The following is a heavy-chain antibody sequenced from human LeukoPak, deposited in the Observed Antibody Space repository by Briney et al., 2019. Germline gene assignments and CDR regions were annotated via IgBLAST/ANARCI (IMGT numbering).Heavy chain of an antibody. CDR2: IYYSGST. Sequence: SETLSLTCTVSGGSISSSSYDWGWIRQPPGKGLEWIGSIYYSGSTYYNPSLKSRVTISVDTSKNQFSLKLSSVTAADTAVYYCKGSISGSLWVGAFDIWGQGTMVTVSS. CDR1: GGSISSSSYD. V-gene: IGHV4-39*01. D-gene: IGHD1-26*01. CDR3: KGSISGSLWVGAFDI. J-gene: IGHJ3*02.